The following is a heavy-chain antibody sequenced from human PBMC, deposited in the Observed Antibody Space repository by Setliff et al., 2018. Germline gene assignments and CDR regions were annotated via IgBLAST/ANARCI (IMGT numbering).Heavy chain of an antibody. CDR2: INHSGST. V-gene: IGHV4-34*01. D-gene: IGHD5-12*01. Sequence: ETLSLTCAVYGGSFSGYYWSWIRQPPGKGLEWIGEINHSGSTNYNPSLKSRVTISVDTSKNQFSLKLSSVTAADTAVYYCTRGPDGYTYQGAFDIWGQGTMVTVSS. CDR1: GGSFSGYY. CDR3: TRGPDGYTYQGAFDI. J-gene: IGHJ3*02.